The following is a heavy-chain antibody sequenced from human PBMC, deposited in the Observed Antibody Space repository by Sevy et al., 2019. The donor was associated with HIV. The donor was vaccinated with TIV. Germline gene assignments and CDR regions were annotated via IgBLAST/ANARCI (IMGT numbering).Heavy chain of an antibody. J-gene: IGHJ4*02. V-gene: IGHV3-74*01. CDR2: IDYDGRTT. CDR1: ELTLSSPW. D-gene: IGHD2-15*01. Sequence: GESLKISCAASELTLSSPWMHWVRQAPGKGLVWVSRIDYDGRTTYYADSVKGRFTISRDNAKNTLFLQMNSLRAQDTAVYYCTRGLSGLYGLFDLWGRGTLVTVSS. CDR3: TRGLSGLYGLFDL.